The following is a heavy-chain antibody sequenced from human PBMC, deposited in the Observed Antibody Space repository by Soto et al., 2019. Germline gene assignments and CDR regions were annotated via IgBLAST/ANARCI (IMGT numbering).Heavy chain of an antibody. J-gene: IGHJ1*01. CDR1: GGSISSSNYY. Sequence: PSETLSLTCTVSGGSISSSNYYWGWIRQPPGKGLEWIGSIYYSGSTYYNSSLKSRVTISVDTSKNQFSLKLTSVTAADTAVYYCATLPHYGATKPAFCGQDTLVPVSS. D-gene: IGHD4-17*01. V-gene: IGHV4-39*01. CDR3: ATLPHYGATKPAF. CDR2: IYYSGST.